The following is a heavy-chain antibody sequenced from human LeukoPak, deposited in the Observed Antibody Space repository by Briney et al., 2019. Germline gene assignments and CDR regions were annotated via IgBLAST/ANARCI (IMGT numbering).Heavy chain of an antibody. D-gene: IGHD6-13*01. Sequence: SGGSLRLSCAASGFTFSSYSMNWVRQAPGKGLEWVSYISSSSSTIYYADSVKGRFTISRDNAKNSLYLQMNSLRAEDTAVYYCASVFQQPGYSSSWYTTAHYWGQGTLVTVSS. CDR3: ASVFQQPGYSSSWYTTAHY. V-gene: IGHV3-48*04. CDR2: ISSSSSTI. CDR1: GFTFSSYS. J-gene: IGHJ4*02.